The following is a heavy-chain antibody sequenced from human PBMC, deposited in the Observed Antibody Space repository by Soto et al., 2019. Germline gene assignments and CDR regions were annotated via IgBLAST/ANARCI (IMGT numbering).Heavy chain of an antibody. Sequence: EVQLLASGGGLVQPGGSLRLSCAASGFTFSSYAMTWVRQAPGKGLEWVSAISGSGGSTYYSDSLKGRFTISRDNSKNTLYLQINSLRAEDTAVYYCATSTRRITMIVVAPSAFDIWGQGTMVTVSS. V-gene: IGHV3-23*01. J-gene: IGHJ3*02. CDR2: ISGSGGST. CDR3: ATSTRRITMIVVAPSAFDI. D-gene: IGHD3-22*01. CDR1: GFTFSSYA.